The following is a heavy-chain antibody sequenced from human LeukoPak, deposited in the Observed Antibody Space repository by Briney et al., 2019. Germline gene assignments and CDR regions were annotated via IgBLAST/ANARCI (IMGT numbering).Heavy chain of an antibody. CDR2: INHSGST. Sequence: SETLSLTCAVYGGSFSGYYWSWIRQPPGKGLEWIGEINHSGSTNYNPSLKSRVTISVDTSKNQFSLKLSSVTAADTAGYYCAREIAVAGTRREAYYFDYWGQGTLVTVSS. CDR3: AREIAVAGTRREAYYFDY. J-gene: IGHJ4*02. D-gene: IGHD6-19*01. V-gene: IGHV4-34*01. CDR1: GGSFSGYY.